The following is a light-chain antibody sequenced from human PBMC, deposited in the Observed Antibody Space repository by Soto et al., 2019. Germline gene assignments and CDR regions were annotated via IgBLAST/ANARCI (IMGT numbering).Light chain of an antibody. Sequence: ENVLTQSPGTLSLSPRERATHSCRTSQSVTSNYLAWYQQKPGQAPRLLIYGASSRATGIPDRFSGSGSGTDFTLTISRLEPEDFAVYYCQQYGTSPLTFGGGTKVDI. J-gene: IGKJ4*01. CDR1: QSVTSNY. V-gene: IGKV3-20*01. CDR3: QQYGTSPLT. CDR2: GAS.